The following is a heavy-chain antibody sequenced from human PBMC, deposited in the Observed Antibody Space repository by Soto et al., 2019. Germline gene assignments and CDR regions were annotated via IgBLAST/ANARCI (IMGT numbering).Heavy chain of an antibody. CDR3: ARQTYYYDSSGYYPFDY. D-gene: IGHD3-22*01. J-gene: IGHJ4*02. V-gene: IGHV4-34*01. CDR1: GGSFSGYY. CDR2: INHSGST. Sequence: SETLSLTCAVYGGSFSGYYWSWIRQPPGKGLEWIGEINHSGSTNYNPSLKSRVTISVDTSKNQFSLKLSSVTAADTAVYYCARQTYYYDSSGYYPFDYWGQGTLVTVSS.